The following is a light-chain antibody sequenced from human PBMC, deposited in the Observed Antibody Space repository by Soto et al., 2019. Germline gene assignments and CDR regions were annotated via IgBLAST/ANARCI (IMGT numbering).Light chain of an antibody. CDR1: QNISVW. CDR3: QQHEAYPRT. V-gene: IGKV1-5*03. Sequence: DIQMTQSPSTLSASIGDRVTITCRASQNISVWLAWYQQKPGKAPKFLIYQASTLQSGVPSRFSGSGSGTEFTLTISSLQPDDFATYYCQQHEAYPRTFGQGTKVEIK. J-gene: IGKJ1*01. CDR2: QAS.